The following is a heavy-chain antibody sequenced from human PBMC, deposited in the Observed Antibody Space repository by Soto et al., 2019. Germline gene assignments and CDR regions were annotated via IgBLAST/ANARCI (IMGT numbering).Heavy chain of an antibody. D-gene: IGHD2-2*01. V-gene: IGHV1-2*04. CDR3: ARGQVVPAAEYDTGSYYMDV. Sequence: ASVKVSCKASGYTFTGYYMHWVRQAPGQGLEWMGWINPNSGGTNYAQKFQGWVTLTRDTSISTAYMELSRLGSDDTAVYYCARGQVVPAAEYDTGSYYMDVWGKGTTVTVSS. J-gene: IGHJ6*03. CDR1: GYTFTGYY. CDR2: INPNSGGT.